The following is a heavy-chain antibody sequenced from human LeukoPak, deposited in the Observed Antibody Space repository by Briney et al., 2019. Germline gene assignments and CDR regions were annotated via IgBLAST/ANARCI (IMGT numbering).Heavy chain of an antibody. D-gene: IGHD6-19*01. J-gene: IGHJ5*02. CDR3: ARDRSRAVAGTFWFDP. CDR1: GFTFSSYA. V-gene: IGHV3-48*04. Sequence: GGSLRLSCAASGFTFSSYAMSWVRQAPGKGLEWVSYISSSSSTIYYADSVKGRFTISRDNAKNSLYLQMNSLRAEDTAVYYCARDRSRAVAGTFWFDPWGQGTLVTVSS. CDR2: ISSSSSTI.